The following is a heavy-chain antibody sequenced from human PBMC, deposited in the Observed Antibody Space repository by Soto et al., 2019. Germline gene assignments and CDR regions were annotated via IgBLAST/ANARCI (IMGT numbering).Heavy chain of an antibody. Sequence: EVQVVESGGGLVKPGGSLRLSCTASGSTFSNYGMNWVRQAPGKGLEWVSSIDESGNYIYYADSVQGRFIISRDNVKNSLYLQVNSLRAEDTAVYFCARDESAGSSIRYWGQGTLVTVSS. CDR3: ARDESAGSSIRY. D-gene: IGHD2-2*01. CDR1: GSTFSNYG. V-gene: IGHV3-21*01. J-gene: IGHJ4*02. CDR2: IDESGNYI.